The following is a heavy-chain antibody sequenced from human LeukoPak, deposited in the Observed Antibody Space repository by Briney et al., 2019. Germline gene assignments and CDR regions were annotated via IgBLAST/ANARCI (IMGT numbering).Heavy chain of an antibody. CDR3: ARDTYSGSYSSYYFDY. J-gene: IGHJ4*02. CDR1: GYTFTGYY. D-gene: IGHD1-26*01. Sequence: ASVKVSCKASGYTFTGYYMHWGRQAPGQGLEWMGWINPNSGGTNYAQKFQGRVTMTKDTSISTAYMELSRLRSDDTAVYYCARDTYSGSYSSYYFDYWGQGTLVTVSS. CDR2: INPNSGGT. V-gene: IGHV1-2*02.